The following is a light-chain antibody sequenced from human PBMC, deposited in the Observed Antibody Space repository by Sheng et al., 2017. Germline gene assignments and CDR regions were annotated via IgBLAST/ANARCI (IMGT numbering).Light chain of an antibody. CDR2: DAS. CDR3: KQRSNWPIT. CDR1: QSVSSS. J-gene: IGKJ5*01. V-gene: IGKV3-11*01. Sequence: EIVLTQSPATLSLSPGERATLSCRASQSVSSSLAWYQQKPGQAPRLLIYDASSRATGLPARFSGSGSGTDFTLTITSLEPEDFAVYYCKQRSNWPITFGQGTRLEI.